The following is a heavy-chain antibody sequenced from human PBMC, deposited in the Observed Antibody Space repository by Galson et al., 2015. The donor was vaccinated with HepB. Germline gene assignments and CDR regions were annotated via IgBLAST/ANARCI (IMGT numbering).Heavy chain of an antibody. CDR2: ISGSGGST. Sequence: SLRLSCAASGFTFSSYAMSWVRQAPGKGLEWVSAISGSGGSTYYADSVKGRFTISRDNSKNTLYLQMNSLRAEDTAVYYCADLEWLLFSPGYWGQGTLVTVSS. J-gene: IGHJ4*02. CDR1: GFTFSSYA. CDR3: ADLEWLLFSPGY. V-gene: IGHV3-23*01. D-gene: IGHD3-3*01.